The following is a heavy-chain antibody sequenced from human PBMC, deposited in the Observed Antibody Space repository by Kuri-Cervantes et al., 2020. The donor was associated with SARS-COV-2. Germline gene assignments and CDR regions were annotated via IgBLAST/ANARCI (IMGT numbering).Heavy chain of an antibody. Sequence: LSLTCAASGFTFSDYYMSWIRQAPGKGLEWVSYISSSGSTIYYADSVKGRFTISRDNAKNSLYLQMNSLRDEDTAVYYCARVEYSSGWEPDYWGQGTLVTVSS. V-gene: IGHV3-11*04. J-gene: IGHJ4*02. CDR1: GFTFSDYY. CDR2: ISSSGSTI. CDR3: ARVEYSSGWEPDY. D-gene: IGHD6-19*01.